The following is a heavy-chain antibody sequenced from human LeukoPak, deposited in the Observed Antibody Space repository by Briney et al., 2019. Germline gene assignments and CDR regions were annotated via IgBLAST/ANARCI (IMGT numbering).Heavy chain of an antibody. CDR2: IYPGDSDT. D-gene: IGHD3-22*01. J-gene: IGHJ4*02. CDR1: GYSFTSYW. CDR3: ARLLYYYDSSGVY. V-gene: IGHV5-51*01. Sequence: GESLQISCQGSGYSFTSYWIGWVRQMPGKGLEWMGIIYPGDSDTRYSPSFQGQVTISADKSISTAYLQWSSLKASDTAMYYCARLLYYYDSSGVYWGQGTLVTVSS.